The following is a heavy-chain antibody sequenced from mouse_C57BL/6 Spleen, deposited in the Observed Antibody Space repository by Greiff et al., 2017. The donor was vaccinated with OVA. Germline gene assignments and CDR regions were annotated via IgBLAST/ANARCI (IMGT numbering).Heavy chain of an antibody. Sequence: EVMLVESGGGLVQPGGSLKLSCAASGFTFSDYYMYWVRQTPEKRLEWVAYISNGGGSTYYPDTVKGRFTISRDNAKNTLYLQMSRLKSEDTAMYYCARQSGSGAFDYWGQGTTLTVSS. J-gene: IGHJ2*01. CDR3: ARQSGSGAFDY. D-gene: IGHD1-1*01. CDR2: ISNGGGST. CDR1: GFTFSDYY. V-gene: IGHV5-12*01.